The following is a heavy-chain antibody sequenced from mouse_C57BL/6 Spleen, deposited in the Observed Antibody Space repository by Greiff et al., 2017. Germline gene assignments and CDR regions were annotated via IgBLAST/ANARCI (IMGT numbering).Heavy chain of an antibody. V-gene: IGHV2-2*01. CDR2: IWSGGST. CDR3: ARTGYDYDAWFAY. CDR1: GFSLTSYG. D-gene: IGHD2-4*01. Sequence: VQLQQSGPGLVQPSQSLSITCTVSGFSLTSYGVHWVRQSPGKGLEWLGVIWSGGSTDYNAAFISSLSISKDNSKSQVFFKMNSLQADDTAIYYCARTGYDYDAWFAYWGQGTLVTVSA. J-gene: IGHJ3*01.